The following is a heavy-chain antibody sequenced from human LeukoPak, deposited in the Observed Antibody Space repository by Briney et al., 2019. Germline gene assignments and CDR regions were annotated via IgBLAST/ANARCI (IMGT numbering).Heavy chain of an antibody. V-gene: IGHV1-2*02. CDR1: GYTFTGYY. J-gene: IGHJ3*02. CDR3: ARGIVPAATGAFDI. CDR2: INPNSGGT. D-gene: IGHD2-2*01. Sequence: GASVKVSCKASGYTFTGYYMHWVRQAPGQGLEWMGWINPNSGGTNYAQKFQGRVTMTRDTSISTAYMEPSRLRSDNTAVYYCARGIVPAATGAFDIWGQGTMVTVSS.